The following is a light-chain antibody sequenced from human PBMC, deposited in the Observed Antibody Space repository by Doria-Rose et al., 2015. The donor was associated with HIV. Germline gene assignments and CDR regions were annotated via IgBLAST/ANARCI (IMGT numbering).Light chain of an antibody. CDR2: WAS. V-gene: IGKV4-1*01. Sequence: DIRMTQSPESLGMSLGERATLNCKSNQSLLYTSKNYLAWYQRKPGQPPNLLIYWASTRQSGVPARFSGSGSGTDFTLTISSLEAEDVAVYYCQQYYNTPSFGPGTTVDIK. J-gene: IGKJ3*01. CDR1: QSLLYTSKNY. CDR3: QQYYNTPS.